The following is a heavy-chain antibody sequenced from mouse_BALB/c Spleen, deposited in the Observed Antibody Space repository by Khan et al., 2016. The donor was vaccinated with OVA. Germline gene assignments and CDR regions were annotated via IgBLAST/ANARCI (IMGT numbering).Heavy chain of an antibody. J-gene: IGHJ3*01. Sequence: EVQRQESGPSLVKPSQTLSLTCSVTGDSITSGYWSWIRKFPGNKLEYMGYMIYTGYTYYNPSLKSRISITRHTSKNQYYLQLNSVTTEDTATYYCARSTYRYAFAYWGQGTLVTVSA. CDR1: GDSITSGY. D-gene: IGHD2-14*01. V-gene: IGHV3-8*02. CDR3: ARSTYRYAFAY. CDR2: MIYTGYT.